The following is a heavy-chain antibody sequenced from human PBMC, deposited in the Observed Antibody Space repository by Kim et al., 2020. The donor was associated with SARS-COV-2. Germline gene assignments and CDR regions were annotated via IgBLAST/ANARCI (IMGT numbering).Heavy chain of an antibody. D-gene: IGHD4-17*01. CDR3: ARGGKYGHYN. CDR2: ISSSGSTI. Sequence: GGSLRLSCAASGFTFSSYEMNWVRQATGKGLEWVSYISSSGSTIYYADSVKGRFTISRDNAKNSLYLQMNSLRAEDTAVYYCARGGKYGHYNWGQGTLVTVSS. CDR1: GFTFSSYE. V-gene: IGHV3-48*03. J-gene: IGHJ4*02.